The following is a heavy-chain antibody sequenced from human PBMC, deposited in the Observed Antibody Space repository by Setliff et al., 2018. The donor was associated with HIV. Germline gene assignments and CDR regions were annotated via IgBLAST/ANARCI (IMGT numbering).Heavy chain of an antibody. CDR1: GGSISNNSYY. CDR2: LFYNGNT. J-gene: IGHJ2*01. V-gene: IGHV4-39*01. CDR3: ARHQGKYYDSSGYSGWFFDL. Sequence: PSETLSLTCTVSGGSISNNSYYWGWVRQPPGKGLELIGNLFYNGNTYYNPSLKSRVTISIDTSKNQFSLKLSSVTAADTAVYYCARHQGKYYDSSGYSGWFFDLWGRGTLVTVSS. D-gene: IGHD3-22*01.